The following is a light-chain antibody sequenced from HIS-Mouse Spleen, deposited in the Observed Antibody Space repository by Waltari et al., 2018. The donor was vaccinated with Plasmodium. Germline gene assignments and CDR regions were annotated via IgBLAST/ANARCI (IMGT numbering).Light chain of an antibody. CDR2: KDS. V-gene: IGLV3-27*01. J-gene: IGLJ3*02. Sequence: SYELTQPSSVSVSPGQTARITCSGDVLAKKYARWFQQKPGQAPVLGIYKDSDRPSGSPERVSGSSSGTTVTLTISGAQVEDEADYYCYSAADNNRVFGGGTKLTVL. CDR3: YSAADNNRV. CDR1: VLAKKY.